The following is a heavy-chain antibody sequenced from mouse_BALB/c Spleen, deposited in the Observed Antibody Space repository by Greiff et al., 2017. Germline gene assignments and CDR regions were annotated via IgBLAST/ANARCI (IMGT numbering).Heavy chain of an antibody. CDR1: GFTFSSYA. CDR2: ISSGGST. V-gene: IGHV5-6-5*01. D-gene: IGHD1-1*01. J-gene: IGHJ2*01. Sequence: EVQGVESGGGLVKPGGSLKLSCAASGFTFSSYAMSWVRQTPEKRLEWVASISSGGSTYYPDSVKGRFTISRDNARNILYLQMSSLRSEDTAMYYCARDTTGDYFDYWGQGTTLTVSS. CDR3: ARDTTGDYFDY.